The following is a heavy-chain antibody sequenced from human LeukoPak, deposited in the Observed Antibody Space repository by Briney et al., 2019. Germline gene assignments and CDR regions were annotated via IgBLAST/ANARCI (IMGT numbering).Heavy chain of an antibody. J-gene: IGHJ4*02. D-gene: IGHD6-19*01. Sequence: GGSLRLSCAASGFTFSSYDMHWVRQATGKGLEWVSDIGTAGDTDYPGSAEGRCIISRENDTNSSYFQMNSLRAGDTAVYYCARALPIAVAGTGPGDYWGQGTLVTVSS. V-gene: IGHV3-13*01. CDR1: GFTFSSYD. CDR2: IGTAGDT. CDR3: ARALPIAVAGTGPGDY.